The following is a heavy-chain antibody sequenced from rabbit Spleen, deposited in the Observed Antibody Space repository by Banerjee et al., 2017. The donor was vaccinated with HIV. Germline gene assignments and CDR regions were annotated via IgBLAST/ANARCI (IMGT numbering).Heavy chain of an antibody. Sequence: QSLEESGGDLVKPEGSLTLTCTASGFDLSSYYMCWVRQAPGKGLEWIGCIYGGSTGNTYYASWAKGRFTISKTSSTTVTLQMTSLTAADTATYFCARRYIDGVGHGQVAYFNLWGPGTLVTVS. J-gene: IGHJ4*01. CDR1: GFDLSSYY. CDR3: ARRYIDGVGHGQVAYFNL. V-gene: IGHV1S40*01. CDR2: IYGGSTGNT. D-gene: IGHD6-1*01.